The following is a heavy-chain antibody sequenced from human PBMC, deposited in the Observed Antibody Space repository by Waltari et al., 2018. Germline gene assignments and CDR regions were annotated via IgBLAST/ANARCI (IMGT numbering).Heavy chain of an antibody. CDR2: INHSGST. Sequence: QVQLQQWGAGLLKPSETLSLTCAVYGGSFSGYYWSWIRQPPGKGLEWIGEINHSGSTNYNPSLKSRVTISVDTSKNQFSRKLSSVTAADTAVYYCATSTNLIAAARNWFDPWGQGTLVTVSS. V-gene: IGHV4-34*01. CDR3: ATSTNLIAAARNWFDP. CDR1: GGSFSGYY. J-gene: IGHJ5*02. D-gene: IGHD6-13*01.